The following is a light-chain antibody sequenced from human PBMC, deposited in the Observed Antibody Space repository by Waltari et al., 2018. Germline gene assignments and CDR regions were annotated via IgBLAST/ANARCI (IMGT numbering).Light chain of an antibody. V-gene: IGKV6-21*01. CDR1: QSVCNS. CDR2: YAS. CDR3: HHSSSLPIT. J-gene: IGKJ5*01. Sequence: EIVLTQSPDFQSVTPKEKVTITCRASQSVCNSLHWYQQKPDQSPKLFTKYASQSLPGVPSRFRGSGSGTDFTLTINSLEVEDAATYYCHHSSSLPITFGQGTRLEIK.